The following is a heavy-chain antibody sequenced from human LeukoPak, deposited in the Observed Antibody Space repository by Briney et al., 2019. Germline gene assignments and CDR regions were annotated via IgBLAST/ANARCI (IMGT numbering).Heavy chain of an antibody. D-gene: IGHD3-16*02. CDR3: ARDLSAPSYYDYVWGSYPQPYGMDV. CDR2: IWYDGSNK. CDR1: GFTFSSYG. V-gene: IGHV3-33*01. J-gene: IGHJ6*02. Sequence: GRSLRLSCAASGFTFSSYGMHWVRQAPGKGLEWVAVIWYDGSNKYYADSVKGRFTISRDNSKNTLYLQMNSLRAEDTAVYYCARDLSAPSYYDYVWGSYPQPYGMDVWGQGTTVTVSS.